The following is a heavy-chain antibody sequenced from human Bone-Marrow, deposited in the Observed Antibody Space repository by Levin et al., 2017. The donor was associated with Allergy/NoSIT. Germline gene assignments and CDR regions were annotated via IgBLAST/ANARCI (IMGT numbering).Heavy chain of an antibody. D-gene: IGHD3-10*01. CDR2: MNPNSGNK. J-gene: IGHJ4*02. Sequence: GESLKISCKASGYTFTSYDINWVRQATGQGLEWMGWMNPNSGNKGYAQKFQGRVTMTRNTSISTAYMELSSLRSEDTAVYYCARVPRRWYGAFGGLFDYWGQGTLVTVSS. V-gene: IGHV1-8*01. CDR3: ARVPRRWYGAFGGLFDY. CDR1: GYTFTSYD.